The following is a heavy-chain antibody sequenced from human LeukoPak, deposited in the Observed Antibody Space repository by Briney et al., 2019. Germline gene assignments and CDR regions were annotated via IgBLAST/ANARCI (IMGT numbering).Heavy chain of an antibody. CDR1: GFTFSSYG. D-gene: IGHD3-22*01. Sequence: GGSLRLSCAASGFTFSSYGVHWVRQAPGKGLEWVAVISYDGSNKYYADSVKGRFTISRDNSKNTLYLQMNSLRAEDTAVYYCAKDSYYYDSSGWRYFDYWGQGTLVTVSS. CDR3: AKDSYYYDSSGWRYFDY. V-gene: IGHV3-30*18. CDR2: ISYDGSNK. J-gene: IGHJ4*02.